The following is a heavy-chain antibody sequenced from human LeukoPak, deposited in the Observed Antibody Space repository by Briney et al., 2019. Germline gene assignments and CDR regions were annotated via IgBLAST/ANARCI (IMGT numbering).Heavy chain of an antibody. CDR2: IYYSGTT. V-gene: IGHV4-59*12. J-gene: IGHJ4*02. CDR1: GGSINSYY. Sequence: SETLSLTCTVSGGSINSYYWNWIRQPPGKGLEWIGYIYYSGTTNYNPSLKSRVTISVDTSKNQFFLKLSSVTAADTAVYYCAREVQLERRGFDYWGRGTLVTVSS. CDR3: AREVQLERRGFDY. D-gene: IGHD1-1*01.